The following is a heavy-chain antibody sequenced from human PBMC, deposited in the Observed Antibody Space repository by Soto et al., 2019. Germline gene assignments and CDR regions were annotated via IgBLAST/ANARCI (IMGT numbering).Heavy chain of an antibody. D-gene: IGHD3-10*01. V-gene: IGHV1-18*01. CDR2: ISDYNGNT. Sequence: QVQLVQSGAEVKKPGASVKVSCKASGYSFTTYGISWVRQAPGQGLEWMGWISDYNGNTNYEKKFQGRVTMTTDTTQXTXXXEXXSLRFDDTAVYYCAREGYYSGSESYSPPRYYGMDVWGQGTTVTVS. CDR3: AREGYYSGSESYSPPRYYGMDV. CDR1: GYSFTTYG. J-gene: IGHJ6*02.